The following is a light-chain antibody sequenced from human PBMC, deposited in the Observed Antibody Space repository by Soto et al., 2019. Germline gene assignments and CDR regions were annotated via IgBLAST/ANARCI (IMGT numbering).Light chain of an antibody. Sequence: QAVVTQEPSLTVSPGGTVILTCGSSTGAVTSGHYPYWFQQKPDRTPRTLVYDTDNKHSWTPARFSGSLLGGKAALTLSGAQPDDEADYYCLLSYSDARVFGGGTKVTVL. V-gene: IGLV7-46*01. J-gene: IGLJ2*01. CDR3: LLSYSDARV. CDR2: DTD. CDR1: TGAVTSGHY.